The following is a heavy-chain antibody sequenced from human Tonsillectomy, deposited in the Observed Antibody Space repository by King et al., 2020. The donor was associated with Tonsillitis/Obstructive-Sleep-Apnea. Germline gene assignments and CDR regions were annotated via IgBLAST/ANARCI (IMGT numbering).Heavy chain of an antibody. Sequence: VQLVQSGAEVKKPGASVKVSCKASGYTFTSYGISWVRQAPGQGLEWMGWISAYNGNTNYAQKLQGRVTMTTDTSTSTAYMELRSLRSEDTAVYYCARVDFWSGYYDYYYYMDVWGKGTTVTVSS. CDR2: ISAYNGNT. D-gene: IGHD3-3*01. CDR1: GYTFTSYG. CDR3: ARVDFWSGYYDYYYYMDV. V-gene: IGHV1-18*01. J-gene: IGHJ6*03.